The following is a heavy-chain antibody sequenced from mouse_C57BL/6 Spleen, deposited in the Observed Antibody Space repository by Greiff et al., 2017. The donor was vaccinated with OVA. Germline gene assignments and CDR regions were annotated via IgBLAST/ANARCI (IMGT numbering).Heavy chain of an antibody. CDR3: ARRPTGTSYYFDY. D-gene: IGHD4-1*02. CDR2: IYPSDSET. J-gene: IGHJ2*01. Sequence: VKLQQPGAELVRPGSSVKLSCKASGYTFTSYWMDWVKQRPGQGLEWIGNIYPSDSETHYNQKFKDKATLTVDKSSSTAYMQLSSLTSEDSAVYYCARRPTGTSYYFDYWGQGTTLTVSS. V-gene: IGHV1-61*01. CDR1: GYTFTSYW.